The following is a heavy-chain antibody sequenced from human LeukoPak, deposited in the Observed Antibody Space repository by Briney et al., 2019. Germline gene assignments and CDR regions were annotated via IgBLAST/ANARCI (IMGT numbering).Heavy chain of an antibody. CDR2: ISYDGSNK. V-gene: IGHV3-30*18. D-gene: IGHD3-10*01. CDR1: GFTFSSYG. J-gene: IGHJ4*02. CDR3: AKEGHYYGSV. Sequence: GRSLRLSCAAPGFTFSSYGMHWVRQAPGKGLEWVAVISYDGSNKYYADSVKGRFTISRDNSKNTLYLQMNSLRAEDTAVYYCAKEGHYYGSVWGQGTLVTVSS.